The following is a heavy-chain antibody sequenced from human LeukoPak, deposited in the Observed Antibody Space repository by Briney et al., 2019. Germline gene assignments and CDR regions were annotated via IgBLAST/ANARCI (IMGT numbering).Heavy chain of an antibody. V-gene: IGHV3-21*01. Sequence: PGGSLRLSCAASGLTFSSYSMNWVRQAPGKGLEWVSSINDNSHYIYYADSVKGRFTTSRDNAKNSLYLQMNSLRAEDTAVYYCATGPWQPGPVEDYWGQGTLVTVSS. CDR3: ATGPWQPGPVEDY. CDR1: GLTFSSYS. D-gene: IGHD1-14*01. CDR2: INDNSHYI. J-gene: IGHJ4*02.